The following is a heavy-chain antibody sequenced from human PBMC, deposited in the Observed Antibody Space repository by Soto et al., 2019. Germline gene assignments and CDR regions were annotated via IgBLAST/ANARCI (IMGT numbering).Heavy chain of an antibody. CDR1: GGSISSYY. CDR3: ARASTIAAAAGNFDY. D-gene: IGHD6-13*01. Sequence: QVQLQESGPGLVKPSETLSLTCTVSGGSISSYYWSWIRQPPGKGLEWIGYIYYSGSTNYNPSLKSRVTISVDTSKNQFSLKLSSVTAADTAVYYCARASTIAAAAGNFDYWGQGTLVTVSS. CDR2: IYYSGST. V-gene: IGHV4-59*01. J-gene: IGHJ4*02.